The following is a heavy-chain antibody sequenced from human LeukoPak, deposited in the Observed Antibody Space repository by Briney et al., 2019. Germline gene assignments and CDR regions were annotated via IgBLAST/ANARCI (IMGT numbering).Heavy chain of an antibody. V-gene: IGHV4-34*01. J-gene: IGHJ4*02. CDR3: AREQLVEGALDY. CDR2: INHSGST. D-gene: IGHD6-6*01. CDR1: GGSFSGYY. Sequence: PSETLSLTCAVYGGSFSGYYWSWIRQPPGKGLEWIGEINHSGSTNYNPSLKSRVTISVDTSKNQFSLKLSSVTAADTAVYYCAREQLVEGALDYWGQGTLVTVSS.